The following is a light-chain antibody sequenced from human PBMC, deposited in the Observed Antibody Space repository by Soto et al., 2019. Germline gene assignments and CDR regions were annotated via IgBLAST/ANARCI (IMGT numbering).Light chain of an antibody. CDR2: SDS. CDR3: AAWDDSLRGQVV. Sequence: QSVLTQPPSASGAPGQRVSISCSGTNSNIGTNSVYWYQQLPGAAPKLLIYSDSQRPSGVPERFSGSRSGTSASLAISGLRSEDEADYICAAWDDSLRGQVVFGGGTKLAVL. J-gene: IGLJ3*02. V-gene: IGLV1-47*02. CDR1: NSNIGTNS.